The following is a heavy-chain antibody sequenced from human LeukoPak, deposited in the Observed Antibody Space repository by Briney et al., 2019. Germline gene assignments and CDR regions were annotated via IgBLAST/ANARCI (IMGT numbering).Heavy chain of an antibody. Sequence: SETLSLTCTVSGGSINTYYWSWIRQPPGKGLEWIGYVFDSGGTNYNPSLKSRVTISVDTSKKQFSLRLSSVTAADTAVYYCARGYSSSWNYFDYWGLGTLVTVSS. J-gene: IGHJ4*02. CDR3: ARGYSSSWNYFDY. CDR1: GGSINTYY. V-gene: IGHV4-59*01. D-gene: IGHD6-13*01. CDR2: VFDSGGT.